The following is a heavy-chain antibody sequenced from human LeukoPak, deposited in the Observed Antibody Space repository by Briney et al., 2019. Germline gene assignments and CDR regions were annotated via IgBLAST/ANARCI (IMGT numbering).Heavy chain of an antibody. CDR3: AKRHSSGWYYLDY. CDR2: ISGSGGST. CDR1: GFTFSSYG. Sequence: GGSLRLSCAASGFTFSSYGMSWVRQAPGKGLEWVSAISGSGGSTYYADSVKGRFTISRDNSKNTLYLQMNSLRAEDTAVYYCAKRHSSGWYYLDYWGQGTLVTVSS. J-gene: IGHJ4*02. D-gene: IGHD6-19*01. V-gene: IGHV3-23*01.